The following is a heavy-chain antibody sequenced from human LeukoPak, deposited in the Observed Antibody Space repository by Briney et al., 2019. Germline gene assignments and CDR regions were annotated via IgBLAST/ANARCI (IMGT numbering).Heavy chain of an antibody. Sequence: SETLSLTCTVSGGSISSGGYYWSWIRQPAGKGLEWIGRIYNSGSINYYPSLKSRVTMSVDTSKNQFSLKLSSVTAADTAVYYCASGSDFWSGFSTWGQGTLVTVSS. CDR2: IYNSGSI. CDR1: GGSISSGGYY. V-gene: IGHV4-61*02. D-gene: IGHD3-3*01. J-gene: IGHJ5*02. CDR3: ASGSDFWSGFST.